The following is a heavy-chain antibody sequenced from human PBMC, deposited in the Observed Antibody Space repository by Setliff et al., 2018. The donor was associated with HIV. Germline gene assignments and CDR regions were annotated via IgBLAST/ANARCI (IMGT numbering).Heavy chain of an antibody. V-gene: IGHV3-23*01. CDR1: EFTFSSYA. Sequence: GASLKISCAASEFTFSSYAMSWVRQAPGKGLEWVSSISVSGGSTYYADSVKGRFTISRDNSKNTLSLQMNSLRAEDTAVYYCAKDRTMIVVVPMPPSDAFDIWGRGTMDT. D-gene: IGHD3-22*01. CDR2: ISVSGGST. J-gene: IGHJ3*02. CDR3: AKDRTMIVVVPMPPSDAFDI.